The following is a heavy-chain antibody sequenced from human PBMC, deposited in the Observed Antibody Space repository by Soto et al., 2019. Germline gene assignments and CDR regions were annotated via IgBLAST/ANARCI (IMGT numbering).Heavy chain of an antibody. D-gene: IGHD6-13*01. J-gene: IGHJ4*02. CDR2: ISYDGSNK. Sequence: ESGGGVVQPGRSLRLSCAASGFTFSSYAMHWVRQAPGKGLEWVAVISYDGSNKYYADSVKGRFTISRDNSKNTLYLQMNSLRAEDTAVYYCAREIIAAAGIHFDYWGQGTLVTVSS. CDR3: AREIIAAAGIHFDY. V-gene: IGHV3-30-3*01. CDR1: GFTFSSYA.